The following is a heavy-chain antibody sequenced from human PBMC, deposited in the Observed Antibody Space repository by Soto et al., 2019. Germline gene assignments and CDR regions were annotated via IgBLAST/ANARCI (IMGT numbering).Heavy chain of an antibody. CDR1: GFTISSHY. V-gene: IGHV3-53*01. J-gene: IGHJ3*02. CDR3: AREEYDALDI. Sequence: EVRLVESGGGLIQRGGSLRLSCAASGFTISSHYMNWVRQAPGRGLEWVAVIYRSGNAFYTESVKGRFTISRDDSNNMVYLQMNTLRGEDTAVYYCAREEYDALDIWGQGTTVTVSS. CDR2: IYRSGNA.